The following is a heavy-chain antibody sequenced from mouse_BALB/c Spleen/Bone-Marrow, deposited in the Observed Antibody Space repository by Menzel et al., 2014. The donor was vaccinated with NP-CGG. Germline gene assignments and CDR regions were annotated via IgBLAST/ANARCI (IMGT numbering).Heavy chain of an antibody. D-gene: IGHD2-3*01. CDR2: INPSNGGT. CDR1: GYTFTSYY. Sequence: VQLVESGAEPVKPGASVKLSCKASGYTFTSYYMYWVKQRPGQGLEWIGEINPSNGGTNFNEKFKSKATLTVDKSSSTAYMQLSSLTSEDSAVYYCTRGGWLAMDYWGQGTSVTVSS. CDR3: TRGGWLAMDY. J-gene: IGHJ4*01. V-gene: IGHV1S81*02.